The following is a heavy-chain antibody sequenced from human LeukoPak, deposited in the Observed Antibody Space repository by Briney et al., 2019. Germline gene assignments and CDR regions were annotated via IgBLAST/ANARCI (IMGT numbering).Heavy chain of an antibody. CDR3: AREGLAVAGNVEVDY. CDR2: IYYSGST. J-gene: IGHJ4*02. CDR1: GGSISSSSYY. Sequence: SETLSLTCTVSGGSISSSSYYWGWIRQPPGKGLEWIGSIYYSGSTYYNPSLKSRVTISVDTSKNQFSLKLSSVTAADTAVYYCAREGLAVAGNVEVDYWGQGTLVTVSS. V-gene: IGHV4-39*07. D-gene: IGHD6-19*01.